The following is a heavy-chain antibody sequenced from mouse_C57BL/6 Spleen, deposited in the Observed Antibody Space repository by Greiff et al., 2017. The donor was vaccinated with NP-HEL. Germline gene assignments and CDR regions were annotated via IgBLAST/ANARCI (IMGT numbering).Heavy chain of an antibody. CDR1: GYTFTSYW. Sequence: QVQLQQSGAELVKPGASVKMSCKASGYTFTSYWITWVKQRPGQGLEWIGDIYPGSGSTNYNEKFKSKATLTVDTSSSTAYMQLSSLTSEDSAVYYCARELGRNWYFDVWGTGTTVTVSS. V-gene: IGHV1-55*01. CDR3: ARELGRNWYFDV. D-gene: IGHD4-1*01. CDR2: IYPGSGST. J-gene: IGHJ1*03.